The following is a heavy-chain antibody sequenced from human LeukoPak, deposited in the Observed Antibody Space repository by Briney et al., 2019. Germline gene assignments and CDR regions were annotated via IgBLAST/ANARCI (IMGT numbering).Heavy chain of an antibody. D-gene: IGHD2-21*02. J-gene: IGHJ6*02. CDR3: ARDRAYCGGDCSHGMDV. Sequence: SETLSLTCAVSGGSISSGGYSWSWIRQPPGKGLEWIGYIYHSGSTYYNPSLKSRVTISVDRSKDHFSLKLSSVTAADTAVYYCARDRAYCGGDCSHGMDVWGQGTTVTVSS. V-gene: IGHV4-30-2*01. CDR2: IYHSGST. CDR1: GGSISSGGYS.